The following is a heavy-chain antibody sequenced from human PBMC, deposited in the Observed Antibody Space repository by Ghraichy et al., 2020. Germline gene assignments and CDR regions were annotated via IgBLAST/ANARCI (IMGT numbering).Heavy chain of an antibody. CDR2: IKTKTHGGTV. D-gene: IGHD3-22*01. CDR1: GFTFSNDW. Sequence: GGSLRLSCAASGFTFSNDWMSWVRQAPGKGLEWVGRIKTKTHGGTVDYAAPVKGRFTISGDDLRSTLYLQMNSLKTEDTAVYYCTTGGHYYDGYYFDYWGQGTLVTVSS. CDR3: TTGGHYYDGYYFDY. J-gene: IGHJ4*02. V-gene: IGHV3-15*01.